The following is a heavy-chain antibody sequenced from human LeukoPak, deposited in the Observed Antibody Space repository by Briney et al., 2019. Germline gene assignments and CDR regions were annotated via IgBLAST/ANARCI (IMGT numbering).Heavy chain of an antibody. CDR3: ATRWFGEDIDY. CDR1: GGSISSSSYY. Sequence: SETLSLTCTVSGGSISSSSYYWGWIRQPPGKGLEWIGSIYYSGSTYYNPSLESRVTISVDTSKNQFSLKLSSVTAADTAVYYCATRWFGEDIDYWGQGTLVTVSS. J-gene: IGHJ4*02. CDR2: IYYSGST. D-gene: IGHD3-10*01. V-gene: IGHV4-39*01.